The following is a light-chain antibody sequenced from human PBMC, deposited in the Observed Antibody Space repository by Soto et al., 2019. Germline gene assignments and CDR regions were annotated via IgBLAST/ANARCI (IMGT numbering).Light chain of an antibody. CDR2: GAS. J-gene: IGKJ1*01. CDR1: QSVSSN. V-gene: IGKV3-15*01. Sequence: EIGMTESPATLSVSPGERATFSCRASQSVSSNLAWYQQKPGQAPRLLIYGASIRATGIPARFSGSGFGTEFTLTISRLEPEDFAVYYCQQYGSSGTFGQGTKVDIK. CDR3: QQYGSSGT.